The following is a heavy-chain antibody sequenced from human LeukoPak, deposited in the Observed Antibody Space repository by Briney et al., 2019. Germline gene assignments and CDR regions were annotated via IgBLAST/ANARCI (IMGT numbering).Heavy chain of an antibody. V-gene: IGHV3-23*01. CDR2: ISVRGVTT. CDR3: ARGGPRNSHDY. CDR1: GFTVNMYA. Sequence: GGSLRLSCAASGFTVNMYAMSWVRQAPGQGLEWVSGISVRGVTTYDAVSVSGRFTISRDNSNNTLYLQMTTLREDDTALYDCARGGPRNSHDYWGQGTLVTVSS. D-gene: IGHD3-16*01. J-gene: IGHJ4*02.